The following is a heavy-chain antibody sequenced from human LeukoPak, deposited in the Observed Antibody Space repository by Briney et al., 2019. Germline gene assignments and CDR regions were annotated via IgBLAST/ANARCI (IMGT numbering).Heavy chain of an antibody. J-gene: IGHJ4*02. V-gene: IGHV3-11*01. CDR2: ISSSGSTI. Sequence: GGSLRLSCAASGFTFSDYYMSWIRQAPGKGLEWVSYISSSGSTIYYADSVKGRFTISRDNAKNSLYMQMNSLRAEDTAVYYCARFAVHRRIAVDGQFGLDYWGQGTLVTVSS. CDR1: GFTFSDYY. CDR3: ARFAVHRRIAVDGQFGLDY. D-gene: IGHD6-19*01.